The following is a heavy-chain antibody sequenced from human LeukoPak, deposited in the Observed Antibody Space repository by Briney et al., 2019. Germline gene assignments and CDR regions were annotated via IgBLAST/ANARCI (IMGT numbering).Heavy chain of an antibody. V-gene: IGHV4-34*01. CDR3: ARGGGYDHHWPFDAFDI. CDR1: GGSFSGYY. CDR2: INHGGST. J-gene: IGHJ3*02. Sequence: SETLSLTCAVYGGSFSGYYWSWIRQPPGKGLEWIGEINHGGSTNYNPSLKSRVTISVDTSKNQFSLKLSSVTAADTAVYYCARGGGYDHHWPFDAFDIWGQGTMVTVSS. D-gene: IGHD5-12*01.